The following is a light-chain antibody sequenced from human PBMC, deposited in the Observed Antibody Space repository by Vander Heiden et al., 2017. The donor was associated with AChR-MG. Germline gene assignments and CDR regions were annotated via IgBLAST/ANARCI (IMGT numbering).Light chain of an antibody. J-gene: IGKJ4*01. CDR3: QQRSDWPLT. CDR1: QSVSTS. V-gene: IGKV3-11*01. CDR2: DAS. Sequence: IVVTQSPATLSLSPGERATLSCRASQSVSTSLAWYQRKPGQAPRLLIYDASNRATGIPARFTGSGSGTDFTLTISSLEPEDFAVYYCQQRSDWPLTFGGGTKVEIK.